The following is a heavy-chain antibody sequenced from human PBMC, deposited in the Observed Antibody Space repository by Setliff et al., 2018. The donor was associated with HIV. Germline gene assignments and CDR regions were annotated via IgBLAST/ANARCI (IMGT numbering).Heavy chain of an antibody. Sequence: PGESLKISCKGSGYSFTSYWIGWVRQMPGKGLEWMGIIYPGDSGTRYSPSFQGQVTISADKSISTAYLQRSSLKASDTAMYYCARTGYYDSSGYYYVDYWGQGTLVTVSS. V-gene: IGHV5-51*01. CDR1: GYSFTSYW. CDR2: IYPGDSGT. J-gene: IGHJ4*02. D-gene: IGHD3-22*01. CDR3: ARTGYYDSSGYYYVDY.